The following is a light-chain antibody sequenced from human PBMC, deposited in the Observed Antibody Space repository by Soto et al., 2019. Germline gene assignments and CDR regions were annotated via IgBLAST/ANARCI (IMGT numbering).Light chain of an antibody. CDR2: EVG. J-gene: IGLJ1*01. Sequence: QSVLTEPACVSVSPGQSITVSCTGTSRDVGGYNFVSWYQQYPGEVPKLMIYEVGNRPSGVSNRFSGSKSGNTASLTISGLQAEDEADYYCSSYTSSSILVFGTGTKVTVL. CDR3: SSYTSSSILV. CDR1: SRDVGGYNF. V-gene: IGLV2-14*01.